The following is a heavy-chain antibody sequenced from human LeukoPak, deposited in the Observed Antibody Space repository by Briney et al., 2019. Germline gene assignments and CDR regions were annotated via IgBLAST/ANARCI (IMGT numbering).Heavy chain of an antibody. V-gene: IGHV1-69*04. J-gene: IGHJ6*02. CDR1: GGTFSSYA. D-gene: IGHD2-8*01. CDR3: ARGNGLRDYYYYGMDV. Sequence: SVKVSCKASGGTFSSYAISWVRQAPGQGLEWMGRIIPILGIANYAQKFQGRVTITADKSTSTAYMELSSLRSEDTAVCYCARGNGLRDYYYYGMDVWGQGTTVTVSS. CDR2: IIPILGIA.